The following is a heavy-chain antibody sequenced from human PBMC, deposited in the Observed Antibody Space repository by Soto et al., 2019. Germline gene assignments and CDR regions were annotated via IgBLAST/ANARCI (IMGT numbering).Heavy chain of an antibody. Sequence: QVQLVQSGAEVKKPGSSVKVSCKASGGTFSSYAISWVRQAPGQGLEWMGGIIPIFGTANYAQKFQGRVPIIADKSTSTAYMELSRLRSEDTAVYYCATAPPRWLQLPDDAFDIWGQGTMVTVSS. V-gene: IGHV1-69*14. CDR3: ATAPPRWLQLPDDAFDI. D-gene: IGHD5-12*01. J-gene: IGHJ3*02. CDR2: IIPIFGTA. CDR1: GGTFSSYA.